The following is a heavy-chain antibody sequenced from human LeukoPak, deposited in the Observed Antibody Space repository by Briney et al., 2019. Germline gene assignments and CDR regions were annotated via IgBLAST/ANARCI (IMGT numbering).Heavy chain of an antibody. J-gene: IGHJ4*02. Sequence: GGSLRLSCAASGFTFSSYEMTWVRQAPGKGLEWVSYISSSGSTIYYADSVKGRFTISRDNAKNSLYLQMNSLRGEDTAVYYCARGATYHDYWGQGTLVTVSS. CDR2: ISSSGSTI. D-gene: IGHD1-26*01. V-gene: IGHV3-48*03. CDR3: ARGATYHDY. CDR1: GFTFSSYE.